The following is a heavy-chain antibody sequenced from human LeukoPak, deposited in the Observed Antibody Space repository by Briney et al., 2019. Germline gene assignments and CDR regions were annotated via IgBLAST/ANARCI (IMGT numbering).Heavy chain of an antibody. CDR3: AREGHCSSTRCYADFDC. Sequence: GGSLRLSCAASGFTFSDYYMSWIRQAPGKGLEWVSYISSSRSYTNYADSVKGRFTISRDNAKNSLYLQMNSLRAEDTAVYYCAREGHCSSTRCYADFDCWGQGTLATVSS. J-gene: IGHJ4*02. V-gene: IGHV3-11*05. CDR1: GFTFSDYY. D-gene: IGHD2-2*01. CDR2: ISSSRSYT.